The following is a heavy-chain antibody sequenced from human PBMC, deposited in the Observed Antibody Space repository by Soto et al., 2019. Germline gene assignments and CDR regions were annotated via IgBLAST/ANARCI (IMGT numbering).Heavy chain of an antibody. V-gene: IGHV3-13*01. Sequence: GGSLRLSCAASGFTFSSYDMHWVRQATGKGLEWVSAIGTAGDTYYPGSVKGRFTISRENAKNSLYLQMNSLRAEDTAVYYCARSRGGILTEDDAFDIWGQGTMVTVSS. D-gene: IGHD3-9*01. CDR1: GFTFSSYD. J-gene: IGHJ3*02. CDR2: IGTAGDT. CDR3: ARSRGGILTEDDAFDI.